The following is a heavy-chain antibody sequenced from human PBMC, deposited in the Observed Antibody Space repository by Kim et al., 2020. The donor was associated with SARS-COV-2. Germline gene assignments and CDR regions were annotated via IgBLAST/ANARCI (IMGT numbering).Heavy chain of an antibody. J-gene: IGHJ4*02. V-gene: IGHV1-18*04. CDR1: GYTFTSYG. D-gene: IGHD3-9*01. Sequence: ASVKVSCKASGYTFTSYGISWVRQAPGQGLEWMGWISAYNGNTNYAQKLQGRVTMTTDTSTSTAYMELRSLRSDDTAVYYCARASSRPHILTGRGSQRLYYYFDYWGQGTLVTVSS. CDR3: ARASSRPHILTGRGSQRLYYYFDY. CDR2: ISAYNGNT.